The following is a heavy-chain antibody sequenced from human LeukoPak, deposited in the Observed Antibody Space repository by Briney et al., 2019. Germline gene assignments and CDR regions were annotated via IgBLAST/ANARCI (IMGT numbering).Heavy chain of an antibody. CDR3: ARDRGDYYFDY. V-gene: IGHV3-20*04. J-gene: IGHJ4*02. CDR1: GFTFDDYG. CDR2: INWNGGST. Sequence: GGSLRLSCAASGFTFDDYGMSWVRQAPGKGLEWVSGINWNGGSTGYADSVKGRFTISRDNAKNSLYLQMNSLRAEDAALYYCARDRGDYYFDYWGQGTLVTVSS. D-gene: IGHD2-21*02.